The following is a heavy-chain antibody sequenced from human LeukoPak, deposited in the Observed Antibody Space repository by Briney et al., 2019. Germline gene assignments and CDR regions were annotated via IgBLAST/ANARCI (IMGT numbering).Heavy chain of an antibody. CDR2: INPNSGGT. Sequence: ASVKVSCKASGYTFTGYYIHWVRQAPGQGLEWMGWINPNSGGTKYAQKFQGRVTMTRDKSINTAYMELSRLRSDDTAVYHCARGYCSSTSCYDWFDPWGQGTLVTVSS. CDR1: GYTFTGYY. CDR3: ARGYCSSTSCYDWFDP. D-gene: IGHD2-2*01. J-gene: IGHJ5*02. V-gene: IGHV1-2*02.